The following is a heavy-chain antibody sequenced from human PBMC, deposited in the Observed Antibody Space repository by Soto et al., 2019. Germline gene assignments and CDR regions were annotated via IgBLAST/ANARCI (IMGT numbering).Heavy chain of an antibody. D-gene: IGHD3-10*01. J-gene: IGHJ4*02. CDR3: ARHGSGSYYDY. V-gene: IGHV4-34*01. CDR2: INHSGST. Sequence: SETLSLTCAVYGGSFSGYYWSWIRQPPGKGLEWIGEINHSGSTNYNPSLKSRVTISVDTSKNQFSLKLSSVTAADTAVYYCARHGSGSYYDYWGQGTLVTVSS. CDR1: GGSFSGYY.